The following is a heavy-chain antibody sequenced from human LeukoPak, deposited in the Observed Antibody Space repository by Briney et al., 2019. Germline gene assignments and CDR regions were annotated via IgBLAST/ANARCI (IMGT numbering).Heavy chain of an antibody. CDR3: AKDAQRGFDYSNSLEN. CDR1: GFTFSDYG. V-gene: IGHV3-33*06. J-gene: IGHJ4*02. Sequence: GRSLRLSCAAAGFTFSDYGMHWVRQAPGKGLEWVAVIWSDGTNQYYADSVKGRFTISRDDSGNTVYLQMNSLRPEDTAVSSCAKDAQRGFDYSNSLENWGQGTPVTVST. CDR2: IWSDGTNQ. D-gene: IGHD4-11*01.